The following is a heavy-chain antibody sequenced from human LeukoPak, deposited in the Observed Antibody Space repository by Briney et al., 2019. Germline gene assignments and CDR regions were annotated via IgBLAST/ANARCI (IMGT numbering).Heavy chain of an antibody. V-gene: IGHV3-20*04. Sequence: GGSLRLSCAASGFTFDDYGLSWVRQVPGKGLEWVSGLNWNGDTTGYADSVKGRFTISRDNAKSSLYLQMNSLRVEDTALYYCAREVATMDYYYYMDVWGKGTTVTVSS. D-gene: IGHD5-12*01. CDR1: GFTFDDYG. CDR2: LNWNGDTT. J-gene: IGHJ6*03. CDR3: AREVATMDYYYYMDV.